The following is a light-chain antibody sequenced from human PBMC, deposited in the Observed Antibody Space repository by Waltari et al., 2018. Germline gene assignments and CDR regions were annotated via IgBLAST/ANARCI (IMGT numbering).Light chain of an antibody. CDR1: QSISTY. J-gene: IGKJ4*01. CDR3: QHASRIPL. Sequence: DIQLTQSPSCLSASVGDRVSTTCRTSQSISTYLNWYQHKPGRAPKLLIHSASTLQSGVRSRFSGSGSGTDFTHTVSSLQTEDFATYYCQHASRIPLFGGGTKVEIK. V-gene: IGKV1-39*01. CDR2: SAS.